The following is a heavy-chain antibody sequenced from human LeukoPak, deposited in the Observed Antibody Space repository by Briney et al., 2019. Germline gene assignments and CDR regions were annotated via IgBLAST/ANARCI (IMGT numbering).Heavy chain of an antibody. D-gene: IGHD1-7*01. J-gene: IGHJ3*02. CDR3: ARDTGNYPHVAFDI. Sequence: AETLSLTCTVSGGSFGSNNYYWGWLRQPPGKGREWYGNIYYDGSTYYNPSLESRVAISVDTSKNQFSLKLSTGTAADTAVYYCARDTGNYPHVAFDIWGQGTMVTVSS. CDR1: GGSFGSNNYY. CDR2: IYYDGST. V-gene: IGHV4-39*07.